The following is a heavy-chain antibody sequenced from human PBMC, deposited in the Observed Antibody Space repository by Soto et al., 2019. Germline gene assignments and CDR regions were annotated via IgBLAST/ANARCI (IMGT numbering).Heavy chain of an antibody. Sequence: EVQLVESGGVVVQPGGSLRLSCAASGFTFDDYTMHWVRQSPGKGLEWVSLISWDGGSTYYADSVKGRFTISRDNSKNSLYLQMNSLRTEDTALYYCAKGSRATAVAGSRWDSSGYLPHYFDYWGQGTLVTVSS. CDR3: AKGSRATAVAGSRWDSSGYLPHYFDY. D-gene: IGHD3-22*01. CDR2: ISWDGGST. V-gene: IGHV3-43*01. CDR1: GFTFDDYT. J-gene: IGHJ4*02.